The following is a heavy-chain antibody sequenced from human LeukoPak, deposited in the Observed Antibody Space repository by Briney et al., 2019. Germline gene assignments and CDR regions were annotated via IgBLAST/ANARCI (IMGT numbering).Heavy chain of an antibody. V-gene: IGHV1-46*01. J-gene: IGHJ5*02. D-gene: IGHD1-26*01. CDR1: GYTFTSYY. Sequence: ASVKVSCKASGYTFTSYYMHWVRQAPGQGLEWMGIINPSGGSTSYAQKFQGRVTMTRDTSTSTAYMELSSLRSEDTAVYYCASWVGGQVGRNWFDPWGQGTLVTVSS. CDR3: ASWVGGQVGRNWFDP. CDR2: INPSGGST.